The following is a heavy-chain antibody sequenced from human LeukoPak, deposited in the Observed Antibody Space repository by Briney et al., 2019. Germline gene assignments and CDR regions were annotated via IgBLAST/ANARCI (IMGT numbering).Heavy chain of an antibody. Sequence: GGSLRLSCAASGFTFSSYWMYWVRQAPGKGLVWVSRINSDGSSTSYADSVKGRFTISRDNSKNTLFLQMNSLRAEDTAVYYCAKEASRGSSFPYTPIEKPYYLDYWGQGTLVTVSS. D-gene: IGHD5-18*01. J-gene: IGHJ4*02. CDR2: INSDGSST. CDR3: AKEASRGSSFPYTPIEKPYYLDY. V-gene: IGHV3-74*01. CDR1: GFTFSSYW.